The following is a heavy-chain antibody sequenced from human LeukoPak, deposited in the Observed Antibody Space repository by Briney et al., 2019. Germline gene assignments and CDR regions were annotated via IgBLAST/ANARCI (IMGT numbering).Heavy chain of an antibody. D-gene: IGHD3-22*01. CDR2: FDLEDGET. Sequence: GASVKVSCKVSGYTLTELSMHWVRQAPGKRLEWMGGFDLEDGETIYAQKFQGRVTMTEDTSTDTAYTELSSLRSEDTAVYYCATAPKITMIVVVRSAGAFDIWGQGTMVTVSS. CDR1: GYTLTELS. J-gene: IGHJ3*02. CDR3: ATAPKITMIVVVRSAGAFDI. V-gene: IGHV1-24*01.